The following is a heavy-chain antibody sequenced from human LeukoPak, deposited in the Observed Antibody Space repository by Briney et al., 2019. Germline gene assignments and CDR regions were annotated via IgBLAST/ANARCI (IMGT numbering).Heavy chain of an antibody. Sequence: PGGSLRLSCAASGFTVTNNYMTWVRQAPGKGLEWVSLIFSDGSTYYADSVKGRFTISRDNAKNSLYLQMSNLRAEDTAVYFCARGGGLDVWGQGATVTVSS. CDR3: ARGGGLDV. J-gene: IGHJ6*02. V-gene: IGHV3-53*01. D-gene: IGHD3-16*01. CDR1: GFTVTNNY. CDR2: IFSDGST.